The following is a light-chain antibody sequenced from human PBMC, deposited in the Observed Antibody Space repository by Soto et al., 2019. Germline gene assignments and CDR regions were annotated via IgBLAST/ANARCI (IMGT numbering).Light chain of an antibody. CDR3: RSYRSSNTLL. V-gene: IGLV2-14*01. J-gene: IGLJ2*01. Sequence: QSALTQPASVSGSPGQSITISCTGTSSDVGDYDYVSWYQQYAGKAPKMMIYEVSNRPSGVSNRFSGSKSGNTASLTISGLQAEDEADYYCRSYRSSNTLLFGGGTKVTVL. CDR1: SSDVGDYDY. CDR2: EVS.